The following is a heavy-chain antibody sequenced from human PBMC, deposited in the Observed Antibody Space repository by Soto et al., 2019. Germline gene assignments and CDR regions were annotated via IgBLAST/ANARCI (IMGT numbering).Heavy chain of an antibody. V-gene: IGHV3-9*01. CDR1: GFNFDDYA. CDR3: AKGALWKMATMAQFDS. J-gene: IGHJ4*02. Sequence: EVQLVESGGGLVQPGRSLRLSCVGSGFNFDDYAMHLVRQAPGNGLEWVSRISWNSGSIGYADSVKGRFTISRDNAKKSLYLQMNSLRAEDTAFYKCAKGALWKMATMAQFDSWGQGTLITGAS. D-gene: IGHD5-12*01. CDR2: ISWNSGSI.